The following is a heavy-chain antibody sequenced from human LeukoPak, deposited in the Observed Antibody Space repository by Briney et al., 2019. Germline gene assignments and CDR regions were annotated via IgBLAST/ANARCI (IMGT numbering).Heavy chain of an antibody. J-gene: IGHJ4*02. Sequence: PGGSLRLSCATSGFIFSTYALSWVRQAPGKGLEWISYINSGGDDIHYAASVRGRFTITRDDAGNTLLLQLSSLRAEDTAVYYCARDTIQPGLIDDWGQGTLVTVSS. CDR2: INSGGDDI. D-gene: IGHD2-2*01. CDR3: ARDTIQPGLIDD. CDR1: GFIFSTYA. V-gene: IGHV3-48*03.